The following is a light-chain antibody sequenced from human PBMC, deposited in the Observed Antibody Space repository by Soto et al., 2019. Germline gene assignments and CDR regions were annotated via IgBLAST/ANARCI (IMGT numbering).Light chain of an antibody. CDR2: GAS. CDR1: QSVSSK. V-gene: IGKV3-15*01. J-gene: IGKJ1*01. CDR3: QQYNYWWT. Sequence: EIVMTQSPATLSVSPGERATLSCRASQSVSSKLACYQQQPGQAPRLLIYGASTRATGIPARFSGSGSGTECTLTISSRQSEDFAVYFCQQYNYWWTFGQGTKVEIK.